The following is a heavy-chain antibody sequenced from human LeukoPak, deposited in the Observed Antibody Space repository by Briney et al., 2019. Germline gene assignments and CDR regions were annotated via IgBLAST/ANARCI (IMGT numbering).Heavy chain of an antibody. V-gene: IGHV4-4*07. CDR2: IYSGGST. D-gene: IGHD6-13*01. CDR1: GGSISSYY. CDR3: ARQGPSIAAAGHFDY. Sequence: SETLSLTCTVSGGSISSYYWTWIRQPAGKALEWIGRIYSGGSTNYNPSLKSRVTISVGTSKNQFSLKLSSVTAADTAVYYCARQGPSIAAAGHFDYWGQGTLVTVSS. J-gene: IGHJ4*02.